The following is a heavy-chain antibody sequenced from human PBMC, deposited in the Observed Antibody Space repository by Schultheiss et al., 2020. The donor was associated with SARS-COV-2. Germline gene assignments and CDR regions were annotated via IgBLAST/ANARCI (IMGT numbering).Heavy chain of an antibody. V-gene: IGHV4-34*01. Sequence: SQTLSLTCAVYGGSFSGYYWSWIRQPPGKGLEWIGEINHSGSTTYNPSLKSRVTISVDTSKNQFSLKLSSVTAADTVVYYCARGRVSRAFDPWGQGTLVTVSS. CDR3: ARGRVSRAFDP. D-gene: IGHD6-13*01. CDR1: GGSFSGYY. CDR2: INHSGST. J-gene: IGHJ5*02.